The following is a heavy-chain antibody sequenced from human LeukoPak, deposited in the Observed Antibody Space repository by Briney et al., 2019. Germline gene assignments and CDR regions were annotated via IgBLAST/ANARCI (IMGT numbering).Heavy chain of an antibody. V-gene: IGHV4-59*01. CDR3: ARVGSSSWYTTSYYYYYGMDV. Sequence: PSETLSLTCTVSGGSISSYYWSWIRQPPGKGLEWIGYIYYSGSTNYNPSLKSRVTISVDTTKNQFSLKLSSVTAADTAVYYCARVGSSSWYTTSYYYYYGMDVWGQGTTVTVSS. CDR2: IYYSGST. D-gene: IGHD6-13*01. J-gene: IGHJ6*02. CDR1: GGSISSYY.